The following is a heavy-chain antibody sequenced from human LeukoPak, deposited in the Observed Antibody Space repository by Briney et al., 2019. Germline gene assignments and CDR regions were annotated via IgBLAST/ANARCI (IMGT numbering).Heavy chain of an antibody. CDR2: ISSNGGST. V-gene: IGHV3-64*01. CDR3: ARSRVTEGVYYFDY. D-gene: IGHD2-21*02. CDR1: RFTFSSYA. Sequence: GGSLRLSCAASRFTFSSYAMHWVRQAPGKGLEYVSAISSNGGSTYYANSVKGRFTISRDNSKNTLYLQMGSLRAEDMAVYYRARSRVTEGVYYFDYWGQGALVTAPS. J-gene: IGHJ4*02.